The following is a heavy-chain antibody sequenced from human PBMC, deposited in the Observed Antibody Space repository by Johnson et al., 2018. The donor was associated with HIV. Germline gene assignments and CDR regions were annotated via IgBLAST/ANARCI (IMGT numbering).Heavy chain of an antibody. V-gene: IGHV3-30*02. D-gene: IGHD6-13*01. CDR3: AKDRESSSWYGYYAFDI. J-gene: IGHJ3*02. Sequence: QMLLVESGGGVVQPGGSLRLSCAESGFTFSSYGMHWVRQAPGKGLEWVAFIRYDGSNKYYADSVKGRFTISRDNSKNTLYLQMNSLRAEDPAFYFCAKDRESSSWYGYYAFDIWGQGTMVTVSS. CDR1: GFTFSSYG. CDR2: IRYDGSNK.